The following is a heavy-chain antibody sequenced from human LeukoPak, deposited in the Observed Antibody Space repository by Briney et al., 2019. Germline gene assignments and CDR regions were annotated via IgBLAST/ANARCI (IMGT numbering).Heavy chain of an antibody. Sequence: ASVKVSCKASGYTFTSYYMHWVRQAPGQGLEWMGIINPSGGSTSYAQKFQGRVTMTRDTSTSTVYMELSSLRSEDTAVYYCARGRLRFGEFTDAFDIWGQGTMVTVSS. CDR2: INPSGGST. V-gene: IGHV1-46*01. CDR1: GYTFTSYY. D-gene: IGHD3-10*01. J-gene: IGHJ3*02. CDR3: ARGRLRFGEFTDAFDI.